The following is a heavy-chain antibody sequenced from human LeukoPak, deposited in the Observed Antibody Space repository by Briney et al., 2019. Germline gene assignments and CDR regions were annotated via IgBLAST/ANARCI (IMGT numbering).Heavy chain of an antibody. D-gene: IGHD6-19*01. CDR1: GYTFTSYG. V-gene: IGHV1-18*01. J-gene: IGHJ4*02. CDR3: ARDSTRAYSSGSVGVIDY. CDR2: ISAYNGNT. Sequence: ASVKVSCKASGYTFTSYGISWVRQAPGQGLEWMGWISAYNGNTNYAQKLQGRVTMTTDTSTSTAYMELRSLRSDDTAVYYCARDSTRAYSSGSVGVIDYWGQGTLVTVSS.